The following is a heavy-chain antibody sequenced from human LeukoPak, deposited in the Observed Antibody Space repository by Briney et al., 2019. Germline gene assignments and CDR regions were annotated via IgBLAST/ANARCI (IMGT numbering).Heavy chain of an antibody. CDR1: GFTFSSYS. Sequence: GGSLRLSCAASGFTFSSYSMNWVRQAPGKGLEWVSSISSSSSYIYYADSVKGRFTISRDNAKNSLYLQMNSLRAEDTAVYYCARGGKYGSGSYSHWGQGTLVTVSS. V-gene: IGHV3-21*01. J-gene: IGHJ4*02. D-gene: IGHD3-10*01. CDR2: ISSSSSYI. CDR3: ARGGKYGSGSYSH.